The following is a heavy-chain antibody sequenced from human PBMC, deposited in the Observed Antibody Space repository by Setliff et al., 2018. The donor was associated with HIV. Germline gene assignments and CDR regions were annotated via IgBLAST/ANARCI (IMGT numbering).Heavy chain of an antibody. V-gene: IGHV4-4*07. J-gene: IGHJ1*01. CDR2: IGPIYTSGST. CDR1: GGSISSYY. D-gene: IGHD6-6*01. Sequence: SETLSLTCTVSGGSISSYYWTWIRQPAGKGLGWIGRIGPIYTSGSTKYNPSLESRVTMSVDTSKNQFSLRLYSVTAADTAVYYCASFDLSTTSSADWGQGALVTVSS. CDR3: ASFDLSTTSSAD.